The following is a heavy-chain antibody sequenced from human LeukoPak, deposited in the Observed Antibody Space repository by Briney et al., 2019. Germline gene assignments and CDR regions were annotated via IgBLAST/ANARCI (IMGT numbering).Heavy chain of an antibody. CDR3: AGGYNIDY. Sequence: GGSLRLSCAASGFTFSNYWMNWVRQAPGKGLEWVANIKGDGTEINYVDSVKGRFTISRDNPKNSLYLQLNSLRAEDTAVHYCAGGYNIDYWGQGTLVHVSS. J-gene: IGHJ4*02. CDR1: GFTFSNYW. CDR2: IKGDGTEI. V-gene: IGHV3-7*01. D-gene: IGHD5-18*01.